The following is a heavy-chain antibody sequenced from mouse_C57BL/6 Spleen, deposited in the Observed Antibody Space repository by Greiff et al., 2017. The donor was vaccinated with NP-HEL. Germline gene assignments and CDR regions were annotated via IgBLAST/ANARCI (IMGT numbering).Heavy chain of an antibody. CDR2: ISSGGDYI. J-gene: IGHJ2*01. CDR3: TRDGWLLPFDY. D-gene: IGHD2-3*01. Sequence: EVQVVESGEGLVKPGGSLKLSCAASGFTFSSYAMSWVRQTPEKRLEWVAYISSGGDYIYYADTVKGRFTISRDNARNTLYLQMSSLKSEDTAMYYCTRDGWLLPFDYWGQGTTLTVSS. CDR1: GFTFSSYA. V-gene: IGHV5-9-1*02.